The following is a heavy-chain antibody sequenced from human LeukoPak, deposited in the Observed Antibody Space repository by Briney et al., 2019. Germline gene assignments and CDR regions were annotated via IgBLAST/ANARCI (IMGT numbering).Heavy chain of an antibody. CDR1: GGSIGGHTFY. CDR2: IYYNGNT. D-gene: IGHD6-19*01. V-gene: IGHV4-39*01. CDR3: ARLTALAGHRGAFDI. Sequence: SSETLSLTCNVSGGSIGGHTFYWDWIRQPPGKGLEWIATIYYNGNTFYNPSLKSRVAISIDMSKSQFSLHLSSVPAADTAIYYCARLTALAGHRGAFDIWGPGTMVTVSS. J-gene: IGHJ3*02.